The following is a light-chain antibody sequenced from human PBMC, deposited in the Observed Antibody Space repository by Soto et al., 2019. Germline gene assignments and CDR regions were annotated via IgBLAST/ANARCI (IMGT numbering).Light chain of an antibody. V-gene: IGKV1-39*01. CDR2: AAS. Sequence: DIQMTQSPSSLSASVGDRVTITCRASQSISSYLNWYQQKPGTAPKLLIYAASSLQSGVPSRFSGSGSGTDFTLTISSLQPEDFATYYCQQSYSTPRRTFGQGTKVDIK. J-gene: IGKJ1*01. CDR3: QQSYSTPRRT. CDR1: QSISSY.